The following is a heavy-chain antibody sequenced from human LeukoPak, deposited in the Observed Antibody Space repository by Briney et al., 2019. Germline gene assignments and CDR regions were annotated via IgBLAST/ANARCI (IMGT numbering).Heavy chain of an antibody. J-gene: IGHJ4*02. Sequence: ASVKVSCKASGYTFTGHYMHLVRQAPGQGLEWMGWINPNSGGTNYEQKFQGRVTMTRDTAISTAYMELSRLRSDDTGVYYCAGVSYYYDSSGYSTRYYFDYWGQGTLVTVSS. CDR1: GYTFTGHY. CDR3: AGVSYYYDSSGYSTRYYFDY. D-gene: IGHD3-22*01. V-gene: IGHV1-2*02. CDR2: INPNSGGT.